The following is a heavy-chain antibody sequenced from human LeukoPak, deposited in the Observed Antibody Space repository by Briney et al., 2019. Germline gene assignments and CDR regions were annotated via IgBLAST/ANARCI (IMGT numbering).Heavy chain of an antibody. CDR2: IYYSGST. CDR1: GGSISSYY. CDR3: ARGKDYVPPYYFDY. D-gene: IGHD4-17*01. J-gene: IGHJ4*02. V-gene: IGHV4-59*01. Sequence: PSETLSLTCTVSGGSISSYYWSWIRQPPGKGLEWIGYIYYSGSTNYNPSLKSRVTISVDTSKNQFSLKLSSVTAADTAAYYCARGKDYVPPYYFDYWGQGTLATVSS.